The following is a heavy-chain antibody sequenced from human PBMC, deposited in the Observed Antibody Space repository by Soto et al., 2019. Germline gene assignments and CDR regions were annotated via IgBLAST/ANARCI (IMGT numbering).Heavy chain of an antibody. Sequence: QVQLVESGGGVVQPGRSLRLSCAASGFTFSSYGMHWVRQAPGKGLEWVAVISYDGSNKYYADSVKGRFTSSRDNSKNTLYLQMNSLRAEDTAVYYCAKTIGSFDYWGQGTLVTVSS. CDR2: ISYDGSNK. CDR1: GFTFSSYG. D-gene: IGHD3-10*01. CDR3: AKTIGSFDY. J-gene: IGHJ4*02. V-gene: IGHV3-30*18.